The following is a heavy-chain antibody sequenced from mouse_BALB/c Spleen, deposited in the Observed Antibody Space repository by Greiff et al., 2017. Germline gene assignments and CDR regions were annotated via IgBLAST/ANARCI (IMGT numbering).Heavy chain of an antibody. CDR2: INSNGGST. CDR1: GFTFSSYG. Sequence: EVKLVESGGGLVQPGGSLKLSCAASGFTFSSYGMSWVRQTPDKRLELVATINSNGGSTYYPDSVKGRFTISRDNAKNTLYLQMSSLKSEDTAMYYCARERGYYAMDYWGQGTSVTASS. V-gene: IGHV5-6-3*01. CDR3: ARERGYYAMDY. J-gene: IGHJ4*01.